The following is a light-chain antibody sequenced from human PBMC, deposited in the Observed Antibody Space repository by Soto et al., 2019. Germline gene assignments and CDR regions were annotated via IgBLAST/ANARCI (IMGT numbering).Light chain of an antibody. CDR2: AAS. V-gene: IGKV1-39*01. J-gene: IGKJ3*01. CDR1: QSISSY. Sequence: DIQMTQSPSSLSASVGDRVTITCRASQSISSYLNWYQQKPGKAPKLLIYAASSLQSGVPSRFSGSGSGTDFTLTISSLQPEDFETYYCQQSYSTPGVFGPGTKVDIK. CDR3: QQSYSTPGV.